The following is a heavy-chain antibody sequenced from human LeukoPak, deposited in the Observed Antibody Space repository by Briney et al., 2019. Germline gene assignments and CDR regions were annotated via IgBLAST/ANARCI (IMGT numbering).Heavy chain of an antibody. Sequence: GGSLRLSCAASGFTFSSYAMSWVRQAPGKGLEWVSAISGSGGSTYYADSLKGRFTISRDNSKNTLYLQMSSLRAEDTAVYYCAISGGYWAWAHWGQGTLVTVSS. CDR2: ISGSGGST. J-gene: IGHJ4*02. CDR3: AISGGYWAWAH. CDR1: GFTFSSYA. V-gene: IGHV3-23*01. D-gene: IGHD1-26*01.